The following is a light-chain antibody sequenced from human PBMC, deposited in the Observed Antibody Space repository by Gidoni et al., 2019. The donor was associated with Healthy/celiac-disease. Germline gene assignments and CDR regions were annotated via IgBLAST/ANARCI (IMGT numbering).Light chain of an antibody. CDR2: DAS. J-gene: IGKJ5*01. Sequence: IVLTQSPATLSLSPGERATHSCRASQSVSSYLAWYQQKPGQAPRLLIYDASNRATGIPARFSGSGSGTDFTLTISSLEPEDFAVYYCQQRSNWPPSITFGQGTRLEIK. CDR1: QSVSSY. V-gene: IGKV3-11*01. CDR3: QQRSNWPPSIT.